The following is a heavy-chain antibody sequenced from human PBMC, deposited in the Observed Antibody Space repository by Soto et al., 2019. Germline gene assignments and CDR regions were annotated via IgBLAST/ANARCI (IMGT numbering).Heavy chain of an antibody. CDR1: GGTLSSFINYP. Sequence: QMQLVQSGAEVKKPGSSVKVSCKASGGTLSSFINYPINWLRQAPGQGLEWMGGIVPNVGTVNYAQKFQGRGTITADKSTGTADMEVSSLRSEDTALYYCARRDTSGFLRYFDNWGQGTLVTVSS. D-gene: IGHD3-3*01. CDR2: IVPNVGTV. V-gene: IGHV1-69*06. CDR3: ARRDTSGFLRYFDN. J-gene: IGHJ4*02.